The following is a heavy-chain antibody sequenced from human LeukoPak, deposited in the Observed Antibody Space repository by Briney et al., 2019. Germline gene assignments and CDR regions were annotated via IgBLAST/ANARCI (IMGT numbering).Heavy chain of an antibody. V-gene: IGHV1-69*01. J-gene: IGHJ4*02. CDR2: IIPIFGTT. CDR1: GGTFSSYA. CDR3: ARENCGGDCYLDY. D-gene: IGHD2-21*02. Sequence: SSVTVSCKASGGTFSSYAISWVRQAPGQGLEWMGGIIPIFGTTNYAQKFQGRVTITADESTRTAYMELSSLRSEDTAVYYCARENCGGDCYLDYWGQGTLVTVSS.